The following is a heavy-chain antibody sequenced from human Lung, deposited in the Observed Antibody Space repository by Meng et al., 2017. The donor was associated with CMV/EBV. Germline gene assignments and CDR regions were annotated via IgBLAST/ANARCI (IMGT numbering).Heavy chain of an antibody. CDR2: ISYDRTHK. V-gene: IGHV3-30*04. CDR1: RFTLSRYV. D-gene: IGHD3-3*01. J-gene: IGHJ4*02. Sequence: SRFTLSRYVMRWVRQAPGKELEWVAVISYDRTHKYYADSVKGRFTISRDNSKNTLYLQMNSLRTEDTAVYFCARAYPRSSAFGVVFDYWGQGTLVTVSS. CDR3: ARAYPRSSAFGVVFDY.